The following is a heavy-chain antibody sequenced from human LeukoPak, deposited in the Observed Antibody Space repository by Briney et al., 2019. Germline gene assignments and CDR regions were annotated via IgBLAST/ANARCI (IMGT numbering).Heavy chain of an antibody. CDR1: GFTFSSYV. J-gene: IGHJ4*02. V-gene: IGHV3-23*01. Sequence: GGSLRLSCAGSGFTFSSYVMSWVRQGPGKELEWVAAITGSSDSTYHADSVKGRFTTSRDNSKNTLFLQMNSLRAEDTAVYYCAKGSANARPYYFDYWGQGTLVTVSS. D-gene: IGHD2-15*01. CDR2: ITGSSDST. CDR3: AKGSANARPYYFDY.